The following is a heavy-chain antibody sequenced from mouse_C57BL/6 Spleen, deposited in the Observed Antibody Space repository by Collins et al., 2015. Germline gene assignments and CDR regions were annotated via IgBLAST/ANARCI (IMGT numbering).Heavy chain of an antibody. J-gene: IGHJ1*03. D-gene: IGHD2-3*01. CDR2: ISSGSSTI. V-gene: IGHV5-17*01. Sequence: EVQLVESGGGLVKPGGSLKLSCAASGFTFSDYGMHWVRQAPEKGLEWVAYISSGSSTIYYADTVKGRFTISRDNAKNTLFLQMTSLRSEDTAMYYCAGDGYYLWYFDVWGTGTTVTVSS. CDR1: GFTFSDYG. CDR3: AGDGYYLWYFDV.